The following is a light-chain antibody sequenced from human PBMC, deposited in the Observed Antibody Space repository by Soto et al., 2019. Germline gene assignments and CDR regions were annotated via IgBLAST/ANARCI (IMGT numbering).Light chain of an antibody. CDR1: QNIYSY. Sequence: IVLTQSPNTLSLSLGDRATLSCRASQNIYSYLVWYQQKPGQAPRLLIYDATKRATGIPDRFSGSQSGTDFTLTISSLAPADFALYYCQQRASWPRVFGGGTKVDIK. CDR3: QQRASWPRV. V-gene: IGKV3-11*01. J-gene: IGKJ4*01. CDR2: DAT.